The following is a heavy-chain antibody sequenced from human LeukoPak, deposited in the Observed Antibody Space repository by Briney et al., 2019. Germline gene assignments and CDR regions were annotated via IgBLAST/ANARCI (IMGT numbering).Heavy chain of an antibody. CDR2: ITAYNGDT. D-gene: IGHD2-2*02. Sequence: GASVKVSCKASGYTFTSYGIGWVRQAPGQGLEWMGWITAYNGDTNYAQNLQGRVTMTTDTSTSTAYMELRSLRSDDTAVYYCATEGFGGDIEIVPVVIPYFHLWGQGTLVTVSS. V-gene: IGHV1-18*01. CDR3: ATEGFGGDIEIVPVVIPYFHL. J-gene: IGHJ1*01. CDR1: GYTFTSYG.